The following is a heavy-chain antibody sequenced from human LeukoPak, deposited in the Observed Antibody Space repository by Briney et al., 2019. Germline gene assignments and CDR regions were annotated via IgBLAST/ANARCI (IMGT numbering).Heavy chain of an antibody. CDR1: GYTFTSYY. V-gene: IGHV1-46*01. Sequence: ASVKVSCKASGYTFTSYYMHWVRQAPGQGLEWMGIINPSGGSTSYAQKFQGRVTMTRDMSTSTVYMELSSLRSEDTAVYYCARGGRKLGYSNYYYYYYMDVWAKGPRSPSP. J-gene: IGHJ6*03. CDR3: ARGGRKLGYSNYYYYYYMDV. CDR2: INPSGGST. D-gene: IGHD4-11*01.